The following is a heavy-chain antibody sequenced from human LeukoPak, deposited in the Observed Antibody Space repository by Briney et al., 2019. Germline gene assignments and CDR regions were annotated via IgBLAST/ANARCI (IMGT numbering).Heavy chain of an antibody. CDR3: ARSMVGRLGDQDYGMDV. D-gene: IGHD3-10*01. CDR1: GFTFSSYA. J-gene: IGHJ6*02. CDR2: ISGSADST. Sequence: QTGGSLRLSCAASGFTFSSYAMSWVRQAPGKGLEWVSAISGSADSTYYADSVKGRFTISRDNSKNTLYLQMNSLRAEDTAVYYCARSMVGRLGDQDYGMDVWGQGTTVTVSS. V-gene: IGHV3-23*01.